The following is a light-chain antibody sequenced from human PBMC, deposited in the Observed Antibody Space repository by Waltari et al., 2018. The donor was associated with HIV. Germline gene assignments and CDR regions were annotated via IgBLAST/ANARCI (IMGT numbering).Light chain of an antibody. CDR2: EVT. Sequence: QSALTQPPSASGSPGQSVTISCTGTSSDVGGYNYVSWYQQHPGNAPKLIIYEVTERPSGGPDRFSGSKSGNTASLTVSGLQAEDEADYYCSSYAGSNNLVFGGGTKLTVV. CDR3: SSYAGSNNLV. CDR1: SSDVGGYNY. J-gene: IGLJ2*01. V-gene: IGLV2-8*01.